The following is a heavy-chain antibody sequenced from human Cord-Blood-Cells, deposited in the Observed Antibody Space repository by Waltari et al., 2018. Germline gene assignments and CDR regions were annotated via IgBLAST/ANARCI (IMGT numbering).Heavy chain of an antibody. Sequence: QLQLQESGPGLVKPSETLSLTCTVSGGSISSSSYYWGWIRQPPGKGLEWIGSIYYSGSTDYNPSLKSRVTISVDTSKNQFSLKLSSVTAADTAVYYCARQRRFASGPTVATIDYWGQGTLVTVSS. CDR1: GGSISSSSYY. V-gene: IGHV4-39*01. D-gene: IGHD5-12*01. J-gene: IGHJ4*02. CDR2: IYYSGST. CDR3: ARQRRFASGPTVATIDY.